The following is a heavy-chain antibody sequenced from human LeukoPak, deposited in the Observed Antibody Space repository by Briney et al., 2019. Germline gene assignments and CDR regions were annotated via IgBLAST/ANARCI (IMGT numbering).Heavy chain of an antibody. CDR3: AKLNTTVAFDY. Sequence: PGGSLRLSCAASGFTFSTDDMHWVRQAPGKGLEWVASIRSDGSSKYYGDSGKGRFTISRDNSKNTLFLQMNSLRTEDTAVYYCAKLNTTVAFDYWGQGTLVTVSS. V-gene: IGHV3-30*02. CDR1: GFTFSTDD. CDR2: IRSDGSSK. D-gene: IGHD4-23*01. J-gene: IGHJ4*02.